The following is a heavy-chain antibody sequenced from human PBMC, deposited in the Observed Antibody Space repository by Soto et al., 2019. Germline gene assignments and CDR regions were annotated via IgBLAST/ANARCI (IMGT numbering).Heavy chain of an antibody. CDR1: GFTFSSYG. J-gene: IGHJ6*02. Sequence: GGSLRLSCAASGFTFSSYGMHWVRQAPGKGLEWVAVIWYDGSNKYYADSVKGRFTISRHNSKNTLYLQMNSLRAEDTAVYYCARGQGSSWYYYGMDVWGQGTTVTVSS. D-gene: IGHD6-13*01. V-gene: IGHV3-33*01. CDR3: ARGQGSSWYYYGMDV. CDR2: IWYDGSNK.